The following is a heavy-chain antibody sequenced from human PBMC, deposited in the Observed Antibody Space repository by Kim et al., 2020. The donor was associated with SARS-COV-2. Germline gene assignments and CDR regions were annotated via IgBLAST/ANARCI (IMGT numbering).Heavy chain of an antibody. CDR3: ARHGDGYNSPDFDY. D-gene: IGHD1-1*01. V-gene: IGHV4-39*01. J-gene: IGHJ4*02. CDR1: GGSISSSSYY. CDR2: IYYSGST. Sequence: SETLSLTCTVSGGSISSSSYYWGWIRQPPGKGLEWIGSIYYSGSTYYNPSLKSRVTISVDTSKNQFSLKLSSVTAADTAVYYCARHGDGYNSPDFDYWGQGTLVTVSS.